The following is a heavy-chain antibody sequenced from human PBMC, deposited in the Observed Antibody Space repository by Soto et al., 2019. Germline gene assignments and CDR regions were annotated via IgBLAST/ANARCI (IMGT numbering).Heavy chain of an antibody. V-gene: IGHV4-4*07. CDR3: ARDREAGYNFYYGMDV. CDR2: IYTSASI. Sequence: SETLSLTCSVSGADINTYSLTWIRQPAGKGLEWIGRIYTSASINYNPSLKGRVTLSVDTSTNQVSLRLASVTAADTAIYYCARDREAGYNFYYGMDVWGQGTTVT. CDR1: GADINTYS. D-gene: IGHD6-19*01. J-gene: IGHJ6*02.